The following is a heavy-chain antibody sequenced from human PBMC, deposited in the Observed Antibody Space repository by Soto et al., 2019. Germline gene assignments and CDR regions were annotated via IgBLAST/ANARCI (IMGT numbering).Heavy chain of an antibody. D-gene: IGHD2-15*01. V-gene: IGHV3-15*07. Sequence: EVQLVESAGGLVKPGGSLRLSCVASGFSFNEAWMNWVRQAPGQGLEWVGRIKTSAGGGATNYAAPVQGRFTISRDDSTNTPYLHMNSLRTVDTAIYYCTTGSVEGMWGQGTRVIVSS. CDR3: TTGSVEGM. CDR2: IKTSAGGGAT. CDR1: GFSFNEAW. J-gene: IGHJ6*02.